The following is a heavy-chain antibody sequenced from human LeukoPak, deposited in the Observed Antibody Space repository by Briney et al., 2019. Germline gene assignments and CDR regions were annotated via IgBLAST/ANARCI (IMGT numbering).Heavy chain of an antibody. V-gene: IGHV3-53*04. CDR3: ARDRDYCDYADDAFDI. CDR2: IYSGGST. D-gene: IGHD4-17*01. Sequence: PGGSLRLYCAASGFTFSSYVMPWVRQAPGKGLEWVSVIYSGGSTYYADSVKGRFTISRHNSKNTLYLQMTSLRTEDTAVYYCARDRDYCDYADDAFDIWGQGTMVTVSS. J-gene: IGHJ3*02. CDR1: GFTFSSYV.